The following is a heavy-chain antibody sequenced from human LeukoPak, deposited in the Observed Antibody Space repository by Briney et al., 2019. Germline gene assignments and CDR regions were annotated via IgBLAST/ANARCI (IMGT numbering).Heavy chain of an antibody. J-gene: IGHJ4*02. V-gene: IGHV3-23*01. D-gene: IGHD3-10*01. CDR1: GFTFSSYA. CDR2: ISGSGGST. Sequence: GGSLRLSCAASGFTFSSYAMSWVRQAPGKGLEWVSAISGSGGSTYYADSVKGRFTISRDNSKNTLYLQMNSLRVEDTAVYYCAKSWGTLLWFGELLPFDYWGQGTLVTVSS. CDR3: AKSWGTLLWFGELLPFDY.